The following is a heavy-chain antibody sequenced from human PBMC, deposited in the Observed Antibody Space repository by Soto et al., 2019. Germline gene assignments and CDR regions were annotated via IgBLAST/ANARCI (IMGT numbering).Heavy chain of an antibody. CDR3: AVGTSFVYYYGLDA. Sequence: ESLKISCKGSGYSFSTYWIGWVRQMPGKGLEWMGIIYPGDSDTRYSPSFQGQVTISADKSIDTAYLHWSSLKASDTAMYYWAVGTSFVYYYGLDAWGQGTTVTVFS. CDR1: GYSFSTYW. V-gene: IGHV5-51*01. J-gene: IGHJ6*02. CDR2: IYPGDSDT. D-gene: IGHD1-1*01.